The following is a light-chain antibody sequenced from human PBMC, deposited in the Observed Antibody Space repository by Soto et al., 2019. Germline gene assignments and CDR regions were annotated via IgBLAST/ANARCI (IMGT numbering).Light chain of an antibody. CDR3: SSYAGNNNYV. V-gene: IGLV2-8*01. CDR1: SSDIGDYNY. CDR2: EVT. Sequence: QSVLPQAPSASGSPGQSVTFSCTGTSSDIGDYNYVSWYQQHPGKAPKLMIYEVTKRPSGVPDRFSGSKSGNTASLTVSGLQADDEADYYCSSYAGNNNYVFGTGTKVTAL. J-gene: IGLJ1*01.